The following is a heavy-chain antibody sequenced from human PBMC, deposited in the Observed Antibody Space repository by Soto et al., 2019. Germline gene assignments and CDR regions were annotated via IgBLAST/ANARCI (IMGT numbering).Heavy chain of an antibody. J-gene: IGHJ6*02. Sequence: QVQLVQSGAEVKKPGSSVKVSCTASGGTFSSYAISWVRQAPGQGLEWMGGIIAIFGTANYAQKFQGRVTITADESTSAAYMELSSLRTEDTAVYYCARDKVGYYDSSGYYRVSVPPDYYYGMDVWGQGTTVTVSS. CDR1: GGTFSSYA. V-gene: IGHV1-69*01. CDR2: IIAIFGTA. CDR3: ARDKVGYYDSSGYYRVSVPPDYYYGMDV. D-gene: IGHD3-22*01.